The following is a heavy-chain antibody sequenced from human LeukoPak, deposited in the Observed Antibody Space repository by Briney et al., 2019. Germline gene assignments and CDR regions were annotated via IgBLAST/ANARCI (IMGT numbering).Heavy chain of an antibody. D-gene: IGHD3-22*01. CDR3: ASPYYYDSSGYRGGY. V-gene: IGHV4-61*02. CDR1: GRSITSSSFY. CDR2: IYTSGGT. Sequence: SETLSLTCTVSGRSITSSSFYWSWIRQPAGKGLEWIGRIYTSGGTYYNPSLKSRVTISVDTSKNQFSLKLSSVTAADTAVYYCASPYYYDSSGYRGGYWGQGTLVTVSS. J-gene: IGHJ4*02.